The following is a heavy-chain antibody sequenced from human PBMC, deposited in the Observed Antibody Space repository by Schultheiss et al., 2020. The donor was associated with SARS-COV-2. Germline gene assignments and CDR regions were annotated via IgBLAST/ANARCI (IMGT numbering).Heavy chain of an antibody. V-gene: IGHV3-30-3*01. CDR2: ISYDGSNK. Sequence: GGSLRLSCAASGFTFSSYAMHWVRQAPGKGLEWVAVISYDGSNKYYADSVKGRFTISRDNSKNTLYLQMNSLRAEDTAVYYCARDRITMIVVVITYLDYWGQGTLVTVSS. J-gene: IGHJ4*02. CDR1: GFTFSSYA. CDR3: ARDRITMIVVVITYLDY. D-gene: IGHD3-22*01.